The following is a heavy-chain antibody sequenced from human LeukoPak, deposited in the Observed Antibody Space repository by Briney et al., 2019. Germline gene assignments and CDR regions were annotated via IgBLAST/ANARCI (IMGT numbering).Heavy chain of an antibody. V-gene: IGHV3-20*04. Sequence: TGGSLRLSCAASGFTFDDYGMSGGRQAPGKGLERVSGINWNGGSTGYADSEKGRFTISRDNAKNSLYLQMNSLRAEDTALYYCAREVPGGFDYWGQGTLVTVSS. D-gene: IGHD3-10*01. CDR3: AREVPGGFDY. CDR1: GFTFDDYG. J-gene: IGHJ4*02. CDR2: INWNGGST.